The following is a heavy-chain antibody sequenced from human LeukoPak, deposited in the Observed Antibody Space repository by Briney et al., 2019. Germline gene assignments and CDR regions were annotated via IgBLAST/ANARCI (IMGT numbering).Heavy chain of an antibody. J-gene: IGHJ5*02. CDR1: GGSISSYY. V-gene: IGHV4-4*07. CDR2: IYTSGSI. Sequence: SETLSLTCTDSGGSISSYYWSWIRQPAGKGLEWIGRIYTSGSINYNPSLKSRVTMSADTSKNQFSLKLSSVTAADTAVYYCAAARIAAAGIVWFDPWGQGTLVTVSS. D-gene: IGHD6-13*01. CDR3: AAARIAAAGIVWFDP.